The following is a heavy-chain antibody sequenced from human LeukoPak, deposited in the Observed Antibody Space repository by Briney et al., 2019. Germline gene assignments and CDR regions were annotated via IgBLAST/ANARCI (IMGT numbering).Heavy chain of an antibody. Sequence: SETLSLTCTVSGGSISSGGYYWSWIRQHPGKGLEWIGYIYYSGSTYYNPSLKSRVTISVDTSKNQFSLMLSSVTAADTAVYYCARDKGCNSNFDYWGQGTLVTVSS. V-gene: IGHV4-31*03. CDR2: IYYSGST. CDR3: ARDKGCNSNFDY. D-gene: IGHD4-23*01. CDR1: GGSISSGGYY. J-gene: IGHJ4*02.